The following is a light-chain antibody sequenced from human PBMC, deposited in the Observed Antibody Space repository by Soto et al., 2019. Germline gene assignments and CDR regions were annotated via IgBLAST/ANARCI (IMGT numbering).Light chain of an antibody. CDR1: QSVSHF. Sequence: EIVLTESPATLSWSPGESATLSCRASQSVSHFLAWYQQKPGQAPRLLIYDTSSRATGIPGRFSGSGSGTDFTLTIDILEPADAAVYYCQQRTDWPTFGGGTKVDIK. J-gene: IGKJ4*01. CDR2: DTS. V-gene: IGKV3-11*01. CDR3: QQRTDWPT.